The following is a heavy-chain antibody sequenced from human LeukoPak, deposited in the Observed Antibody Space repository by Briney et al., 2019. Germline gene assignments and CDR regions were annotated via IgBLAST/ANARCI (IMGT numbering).Heavy chain of an antibody. CDR3: ARGQLDDYGSGSYFDAFQL. CDR1: GFTFSRDA. V-gene: IGHV3-23*01. CDR2: ASGSGGST. J-gene: IGHJ1*01. D-gene: IGHD3-10*01. Sequence: PGGSLSLSCAVAGFTFSRDAMSWVRQAPRKVKGWVSAASGSGGSTYYADSVKGRCTISRDNSKNTLYLQMNSLRAEDTAVYYCARGQLDDYGSGSYFDAFQLWGQGTLVTVSS.